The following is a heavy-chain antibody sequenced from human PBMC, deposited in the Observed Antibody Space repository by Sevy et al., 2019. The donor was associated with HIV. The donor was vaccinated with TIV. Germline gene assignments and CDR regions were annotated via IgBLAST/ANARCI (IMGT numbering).Heavy chain of an antibody. J-gene: IGHJ5*02. D-gene: IGHD2-15*01. V-gene: IGHV1-18*01. CDR2: ISPHNGDT. CDR1: GYTFNTYR. Sequence: ASVKVSCKVSGYTFNTYRIHWVRQAPGQGLEWMGWISPHNGDTNYAQRLQGRVTRLTDTSSRTAYMELKSLRSDDTAVYYCARAYCSGGRCYSLASWGQGTLVTVSS. CDR3: ARAYCSGGRCYSLAS.